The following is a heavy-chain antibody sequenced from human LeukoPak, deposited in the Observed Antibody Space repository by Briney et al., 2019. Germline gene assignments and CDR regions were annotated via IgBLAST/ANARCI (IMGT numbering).Heavy chain of an antibody. CDR3: ARINYYGSGTYSYDY. J-gene: IGHJ4*02. Sequence: GGSLRLSCAASGFTFSTYWMSWVRQAPGKGLEWVANIRQDGSKIYYVDSVKGRFTISRDNAKNSLYLQMNSLRAEDTAVYYCARINYYGSGTYSYDYWGRGTLVTVSS. D-gene: IGHD3-10*01. V-gene: IGHV3-7*01. CDR1: GFTFSTYW. CDR2: IRQDGSKI.